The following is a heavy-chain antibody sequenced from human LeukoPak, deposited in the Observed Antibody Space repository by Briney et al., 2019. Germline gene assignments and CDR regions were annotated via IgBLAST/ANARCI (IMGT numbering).Heavy chain of an antibody. V-gene: IGHV4-39*01. CDR2: VYYSGST. D-gene: IGHD1-26*01. Sequence: NPSETLSLTCTVSGGSISSSGYYWCWIRQPPGKGLEWVGSVYYSGSTYYNPSLKSRVTISVDTSKNQFSLRLNSVNAADPAVFYCARQGYSDFSSRPFDYWGQGTLVTVSS. J-gene: IGHJ4*02. CDR3: ARQGYSDFSSRPFDY. CDR1: GGSISSSGYY.